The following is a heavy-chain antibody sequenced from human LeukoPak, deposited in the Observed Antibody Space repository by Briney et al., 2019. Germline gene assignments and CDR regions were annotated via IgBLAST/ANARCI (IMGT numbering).Heavy chain of an antibody. V-gene: IGHV1-2*06. D-gene: IGHD4/OR15-4a*01. J-gene: IGHJ4*02. CDR2: ISPNSGAT. CDR1: GYTFTGYY. CDR3: ARDLWGWGSDYLDY. Sequence: ASVKVSCKASGYTFTGYYVHWVRLVPGQGLEWMGRISPNSGATNYAEKFRGRVTMARDTSINTVYMEMSSLRSDDTAVYYWARDLWGWGSDYLDYWGQGALVPVSS.